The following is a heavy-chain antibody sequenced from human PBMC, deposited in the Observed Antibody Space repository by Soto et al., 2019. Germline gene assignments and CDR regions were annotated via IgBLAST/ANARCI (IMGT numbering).Heavy chain of an antibody. CDR3: ARDFSDYFDY. V-gene: IGHV3-21*01. CDR1: GFTFSSYS. J-gene: IGHJ4*02. Sequence: PGGSLRLSCAASGFTFSSYSMNWVRQTPGKGLEWVSSISSSSSYIYYADSVKGRFTISRDNAKNSLYLQMNSLRAEDTAVYYCARDFSDYFDYWGQGTLVTVSS. CDR2: ISSSSSYI. D-gene: IGHD1-26*01.